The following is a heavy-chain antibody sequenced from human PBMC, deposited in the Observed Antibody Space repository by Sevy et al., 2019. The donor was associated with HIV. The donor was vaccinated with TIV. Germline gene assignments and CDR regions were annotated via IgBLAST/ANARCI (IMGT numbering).Heavy chain of an antibody. CDR1: GFTFNNYY. D-gene: IGHD3-22*01. CDR2: IKKDGSEK. CDR3: ARCSYDSRGYFYYFYGLDV. Sequence: GGSLRLSCAASGFTFNNYYMSWVRQAPGKGLEWVANIKKDGSEKYYVDSVKGRFTISRDNAKNLLYLQMNSLRVEDTAVYYCARCSYDSRGYFYYFYGLDVWGQGTTVTVSS. J-gene: IGHJ6*02. V-gene: IGHV3-7*01.